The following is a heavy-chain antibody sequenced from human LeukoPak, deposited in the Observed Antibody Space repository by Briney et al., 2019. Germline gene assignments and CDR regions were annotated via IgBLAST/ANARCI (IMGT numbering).Heavy chain of an antibody. V-gene: IGHV4-39*01. CDR1: GGSISSSSYY. CDR2: IYYSGNI. Sequence: SETLSLTCTVSGGSISSSSYYWGWIRQPPGKGLEWIGSIYYSGNIYYNPSLKSRVTIFVDTSKNQFSLKLSSVTAADTAVYYCQSRYLEWLLDYWGRGTLVTVSS. J-gene: IGHJ4*02. CDR3: QSRYLEWLLDY. D-gene: IGHD3-3*01.